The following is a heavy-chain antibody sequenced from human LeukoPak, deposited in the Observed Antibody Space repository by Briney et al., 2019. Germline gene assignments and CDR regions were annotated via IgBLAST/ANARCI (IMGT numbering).Heavy chain of an antibody. D-gene: IGHD3-22*01. V-gene: IGHV3-13*01. Sequence: GGSLRLSCAASGFTFSSYDMHWVRQATGKGLEWVSAIGTAGDTYYPGSVKGRFTISRENAKNSLYLQMNSLRAGDTAVYYCARTVLTYYYDSSGSYWYFDLWGRGTLVTVSS. CDR1: GFTFSSYD. CDR3: ARTVLTYYYDSSGSYWYFDL. J-gene: IGHJ2*01. CDR2: IGTAGDT.